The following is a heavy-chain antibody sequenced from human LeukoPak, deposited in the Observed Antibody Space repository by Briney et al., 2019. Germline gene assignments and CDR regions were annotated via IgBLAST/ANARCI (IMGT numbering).Heavy chain of an antibody. V-gene: IGHV1-2*06. Sequence: ASVKVSCKASGYTFTGYYMHWVRQAPGQGLEWMGRINPNSGGTNYAQKFLGRVTMTRDTSISTAYMELSRLRSDDTAMYYCARDLYRAAGTGQLRYWGQGTLVTVSS. D-gene: IGHD6-13*01. J-gene: IGHJ4*02. CDR1: GYTFTGYY. CDR2: INPNSGGT. CDR3: ARDLYRAAGTGQLRY.